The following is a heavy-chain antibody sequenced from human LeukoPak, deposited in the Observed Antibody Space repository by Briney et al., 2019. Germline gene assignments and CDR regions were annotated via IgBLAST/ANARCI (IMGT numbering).Heavy chain of an antibody. V-gene: IGHV3-74*01. CDR2: INSDGSST. J-gene: IGHJ4*02. CDR1: GFTFSSYW. D-gene: IGHD5-12*01. Sequence: GGSLRLSCAASGFTFSSYWMHWVRQAPGKGLVWVSRINSDGSSTSYADSVKGRFTISRDNAKNTLYLQMNCLRAEDTAVYYCARVYSGYGPFDYWGQGTLVTVSS. CDR3: ARVYSGYGPFDY.